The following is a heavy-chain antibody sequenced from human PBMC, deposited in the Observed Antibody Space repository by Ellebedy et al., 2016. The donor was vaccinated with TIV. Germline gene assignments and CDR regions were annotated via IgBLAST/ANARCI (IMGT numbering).Heavy chain of an antibody. J-gene: IGHJ5*02. Sequence: GESLKISCAASGFTFSTYWMSWVRQAPGKGLEWVASIKQDESDKKYVDPVKGRFTISRDNAKNSVSLQMNSLRAEYTAMYYCARSGVPNRDDIWFDPWGQGTLVTVSA. CDR2: IKQDESDK. D-gene: IGHD1-1*01. CDR1: GFTFSTYW. CDR3: ARSGVPNRDDIWFDP. V-gene: IGHV3-7*03.